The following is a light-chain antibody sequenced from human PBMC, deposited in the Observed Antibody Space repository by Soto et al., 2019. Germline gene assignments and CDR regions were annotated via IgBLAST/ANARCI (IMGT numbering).Light chain of an antibody. Sequence: QSALTQPGSVSGSPGQSVTISCTGTSSDVGGYNCVSWYQQHPGKAPKLMIYDVSKRPSGVPDRFAGSKSDNTAYLTTSELQAEDEADYYYCSYAGSYTLEVFGGGTKLTVL. J-gene: IGLJ2*01. CDR3: CSYAGSYTLEV. CDR2: DVS. CDR1: SSDVGGYNC. V-gene: IGLV2-11*01.